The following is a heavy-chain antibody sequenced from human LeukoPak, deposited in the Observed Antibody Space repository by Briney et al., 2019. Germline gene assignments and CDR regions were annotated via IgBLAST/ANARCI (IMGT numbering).Heavy chain of an antibody. Sequence: GGSDRLSCAASGFTVSNNYMNWVRQAPGKGLEWVSVIYSGGNTYYADSVKGSFTISRDTSKNTLYLQMNSLRVEDTAVYYCARAERGIAAAEYWGQATMVTV. V-gene: IGHV3-66*01. D-gene: IGHD6-13*01. J-gene: IGHJ4*02. CDR1: GFTVSNNY. CDR3: ARAERGIAAAEY. CDR2: IYSGGNT.